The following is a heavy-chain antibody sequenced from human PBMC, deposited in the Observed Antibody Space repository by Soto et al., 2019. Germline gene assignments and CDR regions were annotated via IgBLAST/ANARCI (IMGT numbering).Heavy chain of an antibody. V-gene: IGHV1-8*01. CDR1: GYTFTSYD. CDR2: MNPNSGNT. CDR3: ASYYYYGMDV. J-gene: IGHJ6*02. Sequence: QVQLVQTGDGVKKPGASVKVSCKSSGYTFTSYDINWVGQATGQGLAWMGWMNPNSGNTGYAQKFQGRVTMTRNTSMSTAYMELSSLRSEDTAVYYCASYYYYGMDVWGQGTTVTVSS.